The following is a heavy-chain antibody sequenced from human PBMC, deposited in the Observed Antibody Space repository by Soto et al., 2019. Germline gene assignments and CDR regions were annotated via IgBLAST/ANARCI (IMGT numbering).Heavy chain of an antibody. CDR3: SRGSEYDFWSGYL. CDR2: IVPMFGTS. Sequence: QERLVQSGAEVRKPGSSVKVSCKVTGGTSTRYAINWVRQAPGEGIEWMGGIVPMFGTSNYAQKFQGRVTITADTAMNIAYMELRSLRSEDTAVYCCSRGSEYDFWSGYLWGQGTLVSVSS. D-gene: IGHD3-3*01. J-gene: IGHJ4*02. CDR1: GGTSTRYA. V-gene: IGHV1-69*06.